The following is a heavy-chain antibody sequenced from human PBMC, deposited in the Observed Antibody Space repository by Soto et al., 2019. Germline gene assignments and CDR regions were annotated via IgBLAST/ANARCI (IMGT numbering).Heavy chain of an antibody. V-gene: IGHV3-33*01. CDR3: AIDRDGRGRLQSTARPPLFSY. D-gene: IGHD4-4*01. J-gene: IGHJ4*02. CDR1: GFSFSSYG. CDR2: IWYDGSNK. Sequence: HPGGSLRLSWAASGFSFSSYGMHWVRQAPGKGLEWVAVIWYDGSNKYYADSVKGRFTISRDNSKNTLYLQMNSLRAEDTAVYYCAIDRDGRGRLQSTARPPLFSYWRQST.